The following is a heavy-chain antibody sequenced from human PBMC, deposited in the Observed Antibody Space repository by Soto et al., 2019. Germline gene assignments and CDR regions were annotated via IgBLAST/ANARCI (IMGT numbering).Heavy chain of an antibody. D-gene: IGHD5-12*01. CDR1: GCTFSSYA. Sequence: GGSLRLSCVVSGCTFSSYAMSWVRQAPGKGLEWVASISGSGGSTYSADSVKGRFTISRDNSKNTLYLQMNSLRAEDTAVYYCAKDRGRGDAFDIWGQGTMVTVSS. CDR3: AKDRGRGDAFDI. V-gene: IGHV3-23*01. J-gene: IGHJ3*02. CDR2: ISGSGGST.